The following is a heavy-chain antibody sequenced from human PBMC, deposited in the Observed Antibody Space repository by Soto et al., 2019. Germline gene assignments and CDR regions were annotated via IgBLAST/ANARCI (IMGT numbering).Heavy chain of an antibody. V-gene: IGHV4-39*01. CDR2: IHYSGST. Sequence: QLQLQESGPGLVKPSETLSLTCTVSGGSISSSSYYWGWIRQPPGKGLEWIGSIHYSGSTYYNPSLKSRVTISVDTSKNQFSLKLSSVTAADTAVYYCARRVGGFYFDYWGQGTLVTVSS. D-gene: IGHD3-16*01. J-gene: IGHJ4*02. CDR1: GGSISSSSYY. CDR3: ARRVGGFYFDY.